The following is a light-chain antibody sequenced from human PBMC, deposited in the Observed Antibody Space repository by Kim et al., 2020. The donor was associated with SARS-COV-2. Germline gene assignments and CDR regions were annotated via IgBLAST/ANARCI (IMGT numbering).Light chain of an antibody. V-gene: IGLV3-21*04. Sequence: APGETARITCGGDNIGSNSVHWYQQKVGQAPVVVIYYDSDRPSGIPERFSGSNSGNAATLTISRVEAGDEADYYCQVWDSPTDHWVFGGGTKLTVL. J-gene: IGLJ3*02. CDR1: NIGSNS. CDR2: YDS. CDR3: QVWDSPTDHWV.